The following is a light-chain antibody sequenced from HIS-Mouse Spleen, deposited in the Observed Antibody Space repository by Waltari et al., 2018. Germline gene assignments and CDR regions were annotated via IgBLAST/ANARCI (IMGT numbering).Light chain of an antibody. J-gene: IGLJ3*02. Sequence: SSELTQDPAVSVALGQTVRITCQGDSLRSYYASWYQQKPGQAPVLVIYGKNNRPSGITDRFSGSSSGNTASLTITGAQAEDEADYYCNSRDSSGNNWVFGGGTKLTVL. CDR3: NSRDSSGNNWV. V-gene: IGLV3-19*01. CDR1: SLRSYY. CDR2: GKN.